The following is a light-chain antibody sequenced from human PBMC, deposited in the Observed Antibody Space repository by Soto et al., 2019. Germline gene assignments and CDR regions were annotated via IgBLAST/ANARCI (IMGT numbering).Light chain of an antibody. CDR2: SNN. V-gene: IGLV1-44*01. CDR3: AAWDDRLNGPV. CDR1: SSNIGSDT. J-gene: IGLJ3*02. Sequence: QAVVTQPPSASETPGQRVTISCSGSSSNIGSDTVNWYQQLPGTAPKLLIYSNNQRPSGVPDRFSGSKSGTSASLAISGLQSEDEADYYCAAWDDRLNGPVFGGGTQLTVL.